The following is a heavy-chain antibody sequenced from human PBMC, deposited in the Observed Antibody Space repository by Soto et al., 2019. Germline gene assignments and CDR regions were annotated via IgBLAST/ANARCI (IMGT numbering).Heavy chain of an antibody. CDR2: IYYSGST. D-gene: IGHD6-13*01. Sequence: QVQLQESGPGLVKPSETLSLTCTVSGGSISSYYWSWIRQPPGKGLEWIGYIYYSGSTNYNPSLKSRVTLSVDTSKNQFSLKLSSVTAADTAVYYCARVGYSSSWPFDYWGQGTLVTVSS. CDR3: ARVGYSSSWPFDY. CDR1: GGSISSYY. V-gene: IGHV4-59*01. J-gene: IGHJ4*02.